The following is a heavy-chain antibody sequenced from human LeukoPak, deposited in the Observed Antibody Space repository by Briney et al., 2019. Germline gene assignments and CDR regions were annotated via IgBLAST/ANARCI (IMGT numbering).Heavy chain of an antibody. D-gene: IGHD2-2*01. V-gene: IGHV3-74*01. CDR1: GVTFCSYW. CDR2: INTDGGST. CDR3: ARPYYRNCSSTSRSRGAFDY. Sequence: GGILRLSRAASGVTFCSYWMHWGSRAPGKGLVWVSRINTDGGSTSYADSVKGRFTISRDNAQNTLSLQLYSLRAGDTPLYFCARPYYRNCSSTSRSRGAFDYWGQGTLVTVSS. J-gene: IGHJ4*02.